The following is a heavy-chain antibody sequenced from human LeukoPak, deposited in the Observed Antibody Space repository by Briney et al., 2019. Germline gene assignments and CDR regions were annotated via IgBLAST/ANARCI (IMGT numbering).Heavy chain of an antibody. V-gene: IGHV3-48*04. J-gene: IGHJ4*02. Sequence: GGSLRLSCAASGFTFSTHDPNWVRQAPGKGLEWVSFISSRSSTIYYADSVKGRFTISRDNAKNSLYLQMNSLRAEDSALYYCATIQLWKFEYWGQGALVTVSS. D-gene: IGHD5-18*01. CDR2: ISSRSSTI. CDR3: ATIQLWKFEY. CDR1: GFTFSTHD.